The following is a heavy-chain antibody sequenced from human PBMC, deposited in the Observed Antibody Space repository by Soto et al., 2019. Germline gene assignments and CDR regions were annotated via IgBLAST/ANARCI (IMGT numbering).Heavy chain of an antibody. CDR1: GGTFSRFA. D-gene: IGHD6-19*01. CDR3: ATAPPQWGAWLDP. Sequence: QVQMVQSGAEVKKPGSSVKVSCKASGGTFSRFAISWVRQAPGQGLEWMGGIIPIYGTATYAQKFQGRVTITADDSTTTVYMELSSLRSEDTAIYYCATAPPQWGAWLDPWGQGTLGTVSS. V-gene: IGHV1-69*01. CDR2: IIPIYGTA. J-gene: IGHJ5*02.